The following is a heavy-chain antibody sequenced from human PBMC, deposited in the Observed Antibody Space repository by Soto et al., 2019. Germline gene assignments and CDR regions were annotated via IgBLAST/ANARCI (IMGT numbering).Heavy chain of an antibody. CDR1: GESFSGNY. Sequence: SETLSLTCAVYGESFSGNYWSWIRQPPGKGLEWIGEFSDSGSTNYNPSLKSRVTISEDMSKSQFSLKLSSVTAADTAVYYCARGNFYYGMDVWGQGTTVTVSS. CDR2: FSDSGST. V-gene: IGHV4-34*01. CDR3: ARGNFYYGMDV. J-gene: IGHJ6*02.